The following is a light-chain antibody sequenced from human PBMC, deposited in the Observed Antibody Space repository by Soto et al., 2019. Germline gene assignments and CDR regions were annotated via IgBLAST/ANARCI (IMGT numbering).Light chain of an antibody. J-gene: IGKJ3*01. CDR3: QQSYRTPLT. V-gene: IGKV1-39*01. Sequence: DIQMTQSPSSLSASVGDRVTITCRASQSISSYLNWYQQKPGKAPKLLIYAASSLQSGVPSRFSGSGSGTDITLTICSLQPEDFATYYCQQSYRTPLTFGPGTKVDIK. CDR2: AAS. CDR1: QSISSY.